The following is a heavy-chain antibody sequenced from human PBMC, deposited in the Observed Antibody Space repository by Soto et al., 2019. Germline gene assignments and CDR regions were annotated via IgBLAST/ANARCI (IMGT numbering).Heavy chain of an antibody. J-gene: IGHJ4*02. CDR1: GFTFSSYA. CDR2: ISGSGGST. Sequence: EVQLLESGGGLVQPGGSLRLSCAASGFTFSSYAMSWVRQAPGKGLEWVSAISGSGGSTYYADSVKGRFTISRDNSKNTLYLQMNSLRAEETAVYYCAKDLSGSYYVEYFDYWGQGTLVTVSS. CDR3: AKDLSGSYYVEYFDY. V-gene: IGHV3-23*01. D-gene: IGHD1-26*01.